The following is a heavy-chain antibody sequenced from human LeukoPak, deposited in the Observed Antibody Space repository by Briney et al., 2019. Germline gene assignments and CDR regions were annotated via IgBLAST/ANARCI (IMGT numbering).Heavy chain of an antibody. D-gene: IGHD3-22*01. CDR1: GGSIRSSY. Sequence: PSETLSLTCTVSGGSIRSSYWSWIRQPPGKGLEWIGYIYYSGSTSQNPSLKSRVTISLDTSKNQFSLKLTSVTAADTAVYYCARDRIHDSSGYYYSPLDYWGQGTLVTVSS. V-gene: IGHV4-59*12. CDR2: IYYSGST. J-gene: IGHJ4*02. CDR3: ARDRIHDSSGYYYSPLDY.